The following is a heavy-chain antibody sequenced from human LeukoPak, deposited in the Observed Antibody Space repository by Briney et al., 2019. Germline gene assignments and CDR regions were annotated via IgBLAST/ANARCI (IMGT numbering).Heavy chain of an antibody. V-gene: IGHV1-18*01. Sequence: ASVKVSCKASGYTFTSYGISWVRQAPGQGLEWMGWSSGYNGNKNYAQKLQGRVTMTTDTSTSTAYMELRSMRSDDTAVYYCARDLKRGYSSGRYSWGTGSSNDYWGQGTLVTVSS. CDR3: ARDLKRGYSSGRYSWGTGSSNDY. D-gene: IGHD6-19*01. J-gene: IGHJ4*02. CDR2: SSGYNGNK. CDR1: GYTFTSYG.